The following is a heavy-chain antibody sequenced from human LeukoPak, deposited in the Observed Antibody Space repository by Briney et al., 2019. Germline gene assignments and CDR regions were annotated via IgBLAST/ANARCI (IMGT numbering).Heavy chain of an antibody. Sequence: GGSLRLSCEVSGFTFRNYWMTWVRQAPGRGLEWVANIKPDGSEKSYVDSVKGRFTISRDDAKNSLFLQMNSLRPEDTAVYFCARNDVAAAGDYWGQGTLVTVSS. V-gene: IGHV3-7*01. J-gene: IGHJ4*02. CDR3: ARNDVAAAGDY. D-gene: IGHD6-13*01. CDR1: GFTFRNYW. CDR2: IKPDGSEK.